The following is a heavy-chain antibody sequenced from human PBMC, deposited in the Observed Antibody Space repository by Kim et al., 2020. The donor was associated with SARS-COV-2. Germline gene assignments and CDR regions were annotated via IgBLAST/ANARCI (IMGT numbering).Heavy chain of an antibody. D-gene: IGHD3-10*01. J-gene: IGHJ2*01. Sequence: AQKFQGRVTITADESTSTAYMELSRLRSEDTAVYYCARDNPRNYPWYFDLWGRGTLVTVSS. CDR3: ARDNPRNYPWYFDL. V-gene: IGHV1-69*01.